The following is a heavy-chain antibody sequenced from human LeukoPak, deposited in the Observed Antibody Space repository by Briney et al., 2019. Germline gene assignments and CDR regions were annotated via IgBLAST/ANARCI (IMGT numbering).Heavy chain of an antibody. J-gene: IGHJ6*02. Sequence: ASVKVSCKASGYTFTSYDINWVRQATGQGLEWMGWMNPNSGNTGYAQKFQGRVTMTRDTSISTAYMELSRLRSDDTAVYYCARDSYYYYGMDVWGQGTTVTVSS. CDR2: MNPNSGNT. V-gene: IGHV1-8*01. CDR3: ARDSYYYYGMDV. CDR1: GYTFTSYD.